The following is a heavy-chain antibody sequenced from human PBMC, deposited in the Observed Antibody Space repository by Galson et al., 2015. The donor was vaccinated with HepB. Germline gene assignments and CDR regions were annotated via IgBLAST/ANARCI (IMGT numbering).Heavy chain of an antibody. V-gene: IGHV3-48*02. J-gene: IGHJ5*02. Sequence: SLRLSCAASGFTFSSYSMNWVRQAPGKGPEWVSYISSSSSTIYYADSVKGRFTISRDNAKNSLYLQMNSLRDEDTAVYYCARDSAWGYYDSSGYYQNWFDPWGQGTLVTVSS. D-gene: IGHD3-22*01. CDR1: GFTFSSYS. CDR3: ARDSAWGYYDSSGYYQNWFDP. CDR2: ISSSSSTI.